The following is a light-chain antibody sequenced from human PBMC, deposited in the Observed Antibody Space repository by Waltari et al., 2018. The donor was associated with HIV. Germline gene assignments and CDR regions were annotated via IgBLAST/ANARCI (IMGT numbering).Light chain of an antibody. CDR3: SSYASSRRVL. V-gene: IGLV2-8*01. CDR1: SSDIVGCYF. CDR2: DAR. Sequence: QHALTQPPSASASLGEPVLTSCSGSSSDIVGCYFFSWFQQHPHSAPKLLLYDARSRPSTVSERFAGSKSGNAAFLTVAGLQPDDEATYLCSSYASSRRVLFGGGTNVTVL. J-gene: IGLJ3*02.